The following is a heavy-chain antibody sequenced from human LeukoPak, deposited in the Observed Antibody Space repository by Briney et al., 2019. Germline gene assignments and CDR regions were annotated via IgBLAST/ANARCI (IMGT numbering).Heavy chain of an antibody. V-gene: IGHV1-69*13. CDR3: ASGSATYDSSGFRNYYYGMDV. D-gene: IGHD3-22*01. J-gene: IGHJ6*02. Sequence: SVKVSCKASGGTFSSYAISWVRQAPGQGLEWMGGIIPIFGTANYAQKFQGRVTITADESTSTAYMELSSLRSEDTAVYYCASGSATYDSSGFRNYYYGMDVWGQGATVTVSS. CDR2: IIPIFGTA. CDR1: GGTFSSYA.